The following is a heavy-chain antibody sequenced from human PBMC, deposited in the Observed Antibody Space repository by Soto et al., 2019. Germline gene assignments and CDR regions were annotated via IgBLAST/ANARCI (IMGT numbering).Heavy chain of an antibody. D-gene: IGHD2-2*01. CDR1: GFTASNNY. CDR2: IYSGGST. CDR3: ARDACSSTSCLWYFDL. J-gene: IGHJ2*01. V-gene: IGHV3-66*01. Sequence: EVQLVESGGGLVQPGGSLRLSCAASGFTASNNYMSWVRQAPGKGLEWVSVIYSGGSTYYADSVKGRFTISRDNSSNTLYLQMNSLRAEDTAVYFCARDACSSTSCLWYFDLWGRGTLVTVSS.